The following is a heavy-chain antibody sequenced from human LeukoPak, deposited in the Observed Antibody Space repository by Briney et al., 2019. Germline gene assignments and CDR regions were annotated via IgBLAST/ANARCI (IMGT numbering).Heavy chain of an antibody. CDR1: GFTFSTYA. V-gene: IGHV3-23*01. CDR2: ISGSGGTT. D-gene: IGHD6-13*01. CDR3: AKNIAAPTTSFDY. J-gene: IGHJ4*02. Sequence: GGSLRLSCAASGFTFSTYAMDWVRQAPGKGLEWVSGISGSGGTTYYADSVKGRFTISRDNSKNTLYLQMNYLRAEDTALYYCAKNIAAPTTSFDYWGQGTLVTVSS.